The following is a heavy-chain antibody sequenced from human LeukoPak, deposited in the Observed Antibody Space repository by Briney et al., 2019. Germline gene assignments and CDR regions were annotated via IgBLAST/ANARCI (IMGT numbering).Heavy chain of an antibody. Sequence: SETLSLACTVSGGSISNYYWSWIRQPPGKGLEWIGFVYSSGITNYNPSLKSRVTISVDTSQNQFSLRLNSLTAADTAVYYCARGALLVSAAFDYWGHGTLVTVSS. CDR3: ARGALLVSAAFDY. CDR2: VYSSGIT. D-gene: IGHD2-2*01. J-gene: IGHJ4*01. CDR1: GGSISNYY. V-gene: IGHV4-59*01.